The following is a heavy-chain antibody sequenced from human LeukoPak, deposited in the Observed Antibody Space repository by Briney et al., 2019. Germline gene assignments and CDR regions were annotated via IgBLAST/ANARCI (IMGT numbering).Heavy chain of an antibody. CDR1: GFSFSN. Sequence: GGSLRLSCAAAGFSFSNFHWVRQAPGKGLQWLGFISYDGNIKYEDSVKGRFTISRDNSKNTLYLQMNSLRAEDTAIYYCGRDFVNDAKARFDCWGQGTLVTVSS. V-gene: IGHV3-30*03. CDR3: GRDFVNDAKARFDC. J-gene: IGHJ4*02. CDR2: ISYDGNIK. D-gene: IGHD4/OR15-4a*01.